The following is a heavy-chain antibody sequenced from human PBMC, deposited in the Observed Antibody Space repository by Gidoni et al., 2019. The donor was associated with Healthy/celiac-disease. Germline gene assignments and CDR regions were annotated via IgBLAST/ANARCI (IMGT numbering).Heavy chain of an antibody. CDR2: IWVDGSNK. D-gene: IGHD2-21*02. V-gene: IGHV3-33*01. J-gene: IGHJ6*02. CDR3: ARSIAVTAGYYYGMDV. CDR1: GFTFSSYG. Sequence: QVQLVESGGGVVQPGRSLRLSCTASGFTFSSYGMHWVRQAPGKGLEWVAVIWVDGSNKYYAYSVKGRFTISRDNSKNTLYLQMNSLRAEDAAVYYCARSIAVTAGYYYGMDVWGQGTTVTVSS.